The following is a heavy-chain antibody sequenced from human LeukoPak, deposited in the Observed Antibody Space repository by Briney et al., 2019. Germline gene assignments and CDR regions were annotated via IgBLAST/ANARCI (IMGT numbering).Heavy chain of an antibody. J-gene: IGHJ4*02. CDR2: IRGKAYGGTT. D-gene: IGHD5-12*01. CDR3: TRGGWL. CDR1: GFTFGDYA. Sequence: PGRSLRLSCTASGFTFGDYAMSWVRQAPGKGLEWVGFIRGKAYGGTTEYAASVKGRFTTSRDDSKSIAYLQMNSLKTEDTAVYYCTRGGWLWGQGTLVTVSS. V-gene: IGHV3-49*04.